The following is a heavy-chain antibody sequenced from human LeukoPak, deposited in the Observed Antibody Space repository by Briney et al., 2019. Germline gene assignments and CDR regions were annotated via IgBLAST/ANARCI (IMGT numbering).Heavy chain of an antibody. CDR2: IIGDGGTT. CDR1: GFTFDDYA. CDR3: AKDIEGYCSSTSCYASSDRMDV. Sequence: GASLRLSCAASGFTFDDYAMHWVRQAPGKGLEWVSLIIGDGGTTYYADSVKGRFTISRDNSKNSLYLQMNSLRTEDTALYYCAKDIEGYCSSTSCYASSDRMDVWGQGTTVTVSS. V-gene: IGHV3-43*02. J-gene: IGHJ6*02. D-gene: IGHD2-2*01.